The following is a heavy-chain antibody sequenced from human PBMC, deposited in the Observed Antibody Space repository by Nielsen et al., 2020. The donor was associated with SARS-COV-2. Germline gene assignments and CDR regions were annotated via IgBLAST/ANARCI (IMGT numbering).Heavy chain of an antibody. J-gene: IGHJ4*02. CDR3: AKDSRSPDYGDYLGGLDY. CDR2: ISYDGSNK. V-gene: IGHV3-30*18. Sequence: LKISCAASGFTFSSYGMHWVRQAPGKGLEWVAVISYDGSNKYYADSVKGRFTISRDNSKNTLYLQMNSLRAEDTAVYYCAKDSRSPDYGDYLGGLDYWGQGTLVTVSS. CDR1: GFTFSSYG. D-gene: IGHD4-17*01.